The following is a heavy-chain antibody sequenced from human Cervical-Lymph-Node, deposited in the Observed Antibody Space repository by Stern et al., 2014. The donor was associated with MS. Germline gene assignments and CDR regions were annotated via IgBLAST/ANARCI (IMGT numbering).Heavy chain of an antibody. V-gene: IGHV3-11*01. J-gene: IGHJ4*02. CDR1: GFTFSEYY. D-gene: IGHD2-21*02. CDR3: ARDQDGGDWYDY. CDR2: IRPSGDTI. Sequence: VHLVESGGGLVKPGGSLRLSCAASGFTFSEYYMTWIRQAPGKGLEWLSYIRPSGDTIYYADSVKGRFTISRDDAKNSLYLQMNILRAEDTAVYYCARDQDGGDWYDYWGQGTLVTVSS.